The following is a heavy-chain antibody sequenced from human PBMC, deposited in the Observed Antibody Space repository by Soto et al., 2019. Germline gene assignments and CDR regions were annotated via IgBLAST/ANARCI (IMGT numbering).Heavy chain of an antibody. CDR3: ARYSGYEDS. Sequence: EVQLVESGGGLVQPGGSLRLSCTASGFTFSSYSMNWVRQAPGKGLEWVSYISGSSTTIYYTDSVKGRFTISRDNANNSLYLQMNTLRDEDTALYYCARYSGYEDSWGQGTLVTVSS. J-gene: IGHJ4*02. D-gene: IGHD5-12*01. V-gene: IGHV3-48*02. CDR2: ISGSSTTI. CDR1: GFTFSSYS.